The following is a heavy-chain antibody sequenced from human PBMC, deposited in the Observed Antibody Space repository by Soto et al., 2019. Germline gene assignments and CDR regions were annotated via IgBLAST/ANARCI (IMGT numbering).Heavy chain of an antibody. Sequence: QVQLVESGGGVVQPGRSLRLSCAASGFTFSSYGMHWVRQAPGKGLEWVAVISYDGSNKYYADSVKGRFTISRDNSKNTLYLQMNSLRAEDTAVYYCAKWGPYLDSSGANDYWGQGTLVTVSS. CDR3: AKWGPYLDSSGANDY. J-gene: IGHJ4*02. D-gene: IGHD3-22*01. V-gene: IGHV3-30*18. CDR1: GFTFSSYG. CDR2: ISYDGSNK.